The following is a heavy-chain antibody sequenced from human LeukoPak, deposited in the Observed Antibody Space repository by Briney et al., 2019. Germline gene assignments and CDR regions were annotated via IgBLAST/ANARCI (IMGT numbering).Heavy chain of an antibody. J-gene: IGHJ4*02. V-gene: IGHV3-30*18. Sequence: GGSLRLSCAVYGFTFSSYGMHWVRQAPGKGLEWAAVISYDGSNKYYADSVKGRFTISRDNSKNTLYLQMNSLRAEDTAVYYCAKVGLTVTTILDYFDYWGQGTLVTVSS. CDR1: GFTFSSYG. CDR2: ISYDGSNK. CDR3: AKVGLTVTTILDYFDY. D-gene: IGHD4-11*01.